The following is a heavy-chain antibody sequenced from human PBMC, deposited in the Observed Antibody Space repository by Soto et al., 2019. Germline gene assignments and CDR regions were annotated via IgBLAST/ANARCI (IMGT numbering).Heavy chain of an antibody. CDR3: AHAPGRRGYYGLDV. D-gene: IGHD3-10*01. J-gene: IGHJ6*02. V-gene: IGHV3-15*07. Sequence: EVQLVESGGGLVKPGESLRLSCAASGFTFSSAWMHWVRQAPGKGLEWVGRIKSKSDGGTTENAAPVKGRFTISREDSKNTLYLQMNSLQTEDTAVYYCAHAPGRRGYYGLDVWGQGTTVTVSS. CDR2: IKSKSDGGTT. CDR1: GFTFSSAW.